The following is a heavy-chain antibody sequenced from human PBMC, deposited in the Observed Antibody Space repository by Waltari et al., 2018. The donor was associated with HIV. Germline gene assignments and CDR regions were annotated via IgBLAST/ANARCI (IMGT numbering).Heavy chain of an antibody. V-gene: IGHV3-66*01. CDR1: GFAVSRTY. CDR3: ATSPLGVWGNWFDP. D-gene: IGHD1-26*01. J-gene: IGHJ5*02. CDR2: IYRGGST. Sequence: EVKLVESGGGLVQPGGSLRLSCAASGFAVSRTYMCWVRQAPGKGLEWVSVIYRGGSTYYADSVKGRFTISRDNSKNTLYLQMNSLRAEDTAVYYCATSPLGVWGNWFDPWGQGTLVTVSS.